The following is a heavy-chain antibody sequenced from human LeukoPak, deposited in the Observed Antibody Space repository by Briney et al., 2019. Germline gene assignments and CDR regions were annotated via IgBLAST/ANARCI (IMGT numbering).Heavy chain of an antibody. J-gene: IGHJ3*02. V-gene: IGHV4-59*01. D-gene: IGHD3-22*01. CDR2: TYYSGST. Sequence: SETLSLTCTVSGGSISSYYWSWIRQPPGKGLEWIGYTYYSGSTNYNPSLKSRVTISVDTSKNQSSLKLSPVTAADTAVYYCAKDQYYYDSSGYYGDAFDIWGQGTMVTVSS. CDR3: AKDQYYYDSSGYYGDAFDI. CDR1: GGSISSYY.